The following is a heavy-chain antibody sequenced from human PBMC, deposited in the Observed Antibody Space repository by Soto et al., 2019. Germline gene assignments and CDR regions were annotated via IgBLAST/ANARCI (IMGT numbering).Heavy chain of an antibody. CDR3: ARDIVVVAATTSYYGMDV. CDR2: IIPIFGTA. D-gene: IGHD2-15*01. CDR1: GGTFSSYA. V-gene: IGHV1-69*13. Sequence: SVKVSCKASGGTFSSYAISWVRQAPGQGLEWMGGIIPIFGTANYAQKFQGRVTITADESTSTAYMELSSLRSEDTAVYYCARDIVVVAATTSYYGMDVWGQGTTVTVSS. J-gene: IGHJ6*02.